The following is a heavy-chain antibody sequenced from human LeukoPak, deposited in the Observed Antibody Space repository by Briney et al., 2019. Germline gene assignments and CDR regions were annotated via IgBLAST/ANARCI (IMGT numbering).Heavy chain of an antibody. CDR3: ARTPIYHRTANGGHGWFDP. CDR2: VYYTGSS. J-gene: IGHJ5*02. V-gene: IGHV4-39*02. CDR1: GGSISSTSYY. Sequence: PSETLSLTCTVSGGSISSTSYYWGWIRQPPRKGLEWIVTVYYTGSSYYNPSLKSRVTISVDTSKNHFSLRLRSVTAADTAMYYCARTPIYHRTANGGHGWFDPWGQGTLVTVSS. D-gene: IGHD1-14*01.